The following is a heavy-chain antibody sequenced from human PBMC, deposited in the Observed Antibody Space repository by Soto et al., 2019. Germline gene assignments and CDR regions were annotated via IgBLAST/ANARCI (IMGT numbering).Heavy chain of an antibody. CDR3: ARRGPGTYFDD. D-gene: IGHD6-13*01. CDR2: ISGSGGST. CDR1: GFTFSSYA. J-gene: IGHJ4*02. V-gene: IGHV3-23*01. Sequence: EVQLLESGGGLVQPGGSLRLSCAASGFTFSSYAMNWVRQAPGKGLEWVSVISGSGGSTYYADSVKGRFTISRDNSKNTLSLQMNRLRAEDTGVYYCARRGPGTYFDDWGQGTLVTVSS.